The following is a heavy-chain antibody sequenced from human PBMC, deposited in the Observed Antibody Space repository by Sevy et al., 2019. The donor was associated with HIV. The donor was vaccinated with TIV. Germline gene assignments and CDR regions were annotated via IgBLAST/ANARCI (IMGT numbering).Heavy chain of an antibody. Sequence: GGSLRLSCAASGFTFTYAWMSWVRQAPGKGLEWVGRIKSKPDGGTTDYAAPVKGRFTISRDDSKNTVYLQMNSLKTEDTTVYYCATDPIIVLLATDGMDVWGQGTTVTVSS. D-gene: IGHD2-15*01. V-gene: IGHV3-15*01. CDR3: ATDPIIVLLATDGMDV. J-gene: IGHJ6*02. CDR1: GFTFTYAW. CDR2: IKSKPDGGTT.